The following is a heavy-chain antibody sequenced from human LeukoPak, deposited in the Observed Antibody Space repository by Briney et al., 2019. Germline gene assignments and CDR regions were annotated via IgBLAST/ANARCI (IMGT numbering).Heavy chain of an antibody. CDR3: ARESCTNGVCYYYGMDV. J-gene: IGHJ6*02. CDR2: INPSGGST. D-gene: IGHD2-8*01. CDR1: GYTFTSHY. Sequence: GASVKVSCKASGYTFTSHYMHWVRQAPGQGLEWMGIINPSGGSTSYAQKFQGRVTMTRDTSTSTVYMELSSLRSEDTAVYYCARESCTNGVCYYYGMDVWGQGTTVTVSS. V-gene: IGHV1-46*01.